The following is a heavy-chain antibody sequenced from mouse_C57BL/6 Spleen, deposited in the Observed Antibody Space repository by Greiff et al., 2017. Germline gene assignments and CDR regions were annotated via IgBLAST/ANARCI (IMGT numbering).Heavy chain of an antibody. D-gene: IGHD4-1*01. J-gene: IGHJ3*01. CDR1: GYTFTSYW. CDR3: VNWDVWFAY. V-gene: IGHV1-59*01. CDR2: IDPSDSYT. Sequence: VQLQQPGAELVRPGTSVKLSCKASGYTFTSYWMHWVKQRPGQGLEWIGVIDPSDSYTNYNQKFKGKATLTVDTSSSTAYMQLSSLPSEDSAVYDCVNWDVWFAYWGQGTLVTVSA.